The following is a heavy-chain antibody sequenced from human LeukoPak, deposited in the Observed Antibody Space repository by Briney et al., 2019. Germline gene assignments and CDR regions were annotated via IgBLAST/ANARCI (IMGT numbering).Heavy chain of an antibody. CDR2: IYYSGST. J-gene: IGHJ5*02. D-gene: IGHD5-24*01. CDR1: GGSISSYY. Sequence: SETLSLTCTVSGGSISSYYWSWIRQPPGKGLEWIGYIYYSGSTNYNPSLKSRVTISVDTSKNQFSLKLSSVTAADTAVYYCARDLEMATRGANWFDPWGQGTLVTVSS. CDR3: ARDLEMATRGANWFDP. V-gene: IGHV4-59*12.